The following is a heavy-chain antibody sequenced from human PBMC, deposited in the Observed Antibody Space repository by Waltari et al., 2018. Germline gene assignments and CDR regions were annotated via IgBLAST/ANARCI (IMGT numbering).Heavy chain of an antibody. D-gene: IGHD6-13*01. CDR2: KKEDESEK. CDR3: ERDNSSSWYVLDY. V-gene: IGHV3-7*01. J-gene: IGHJ4*02. CDR1: GFTFGVYW. Sequence: EVQLVESGGGLVQPGGSLRLFCAVSGFTFGVYWMVRFRQLPGKGWRWVAKKKEDESEKNCVDSVKGPFGSSRHNAKNTLYLQINGVRAEGTSVYFCERDNSSSWYVLDYWGQGTVVTVSS.